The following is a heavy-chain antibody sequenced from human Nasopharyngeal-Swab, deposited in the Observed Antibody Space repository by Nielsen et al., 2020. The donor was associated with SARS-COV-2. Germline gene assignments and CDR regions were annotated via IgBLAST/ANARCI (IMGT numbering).Heavy chain of an antibody. Sequence: GGSLRLSCAASGFTFNTNYMSWVRQAPGKGLEWVSIIYSDGSTYYAGSVKGRFTISRHNSNNTLHLQMNSLRGEDTAVYYCARVSSGWDYHYYYMDVWGKGTTVTVSS. CDR2: IYSDGST. CDR3: ARVSSGWDYHYYYMDV. D-gene: IGHD6-19*01. CDR1: GFTFNTNY. V-gene: IGHV3-53*04. J-gene: IGHJ6*03.